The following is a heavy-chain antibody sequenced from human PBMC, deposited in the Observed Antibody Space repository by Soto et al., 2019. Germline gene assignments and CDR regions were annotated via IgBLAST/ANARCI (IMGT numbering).Heavy chain of an antibody. Sequence: QVQLVEPGGGVVQPGSSLRLSCAASGLTFSSYAMHWVRQDPGKGLWGVAVISYDGRNKYYEDSVKGRFTISRDNSKNTMYLQMNSLRAEDTALYYCERELERLFDYWGQGTLVTVSS. J-gene: IGHJ4*02. V-gene: IGHV3-30-3*01. CDR2: ISYDGRNK. D-gene: IGHD1-1*01. CDR1: GLTFSSYA. CDR3: ERELERLFDY.